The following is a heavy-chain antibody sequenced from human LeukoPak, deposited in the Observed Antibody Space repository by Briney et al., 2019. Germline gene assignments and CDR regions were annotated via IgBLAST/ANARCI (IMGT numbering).Heavy chain of an antibody. CDR3: ARDTTVTTGWFDP. Sequence: PGGSLRLSCAASGFTFSSYEMNWVRQAPGKGLEWVSYISSSGSTIYYADSVKGRFTISRDNAKNSLYLQMNSLRAEDTAVYYCARDTTVTTGWFDPWGQGTLVTVSS. CDR2: ISSSGSTI. D-gene: IGHD4-11*01. J-gene: IGHJ5*02. V-gene: IGHV3-48*03. CDR1: GFTFSSYE.